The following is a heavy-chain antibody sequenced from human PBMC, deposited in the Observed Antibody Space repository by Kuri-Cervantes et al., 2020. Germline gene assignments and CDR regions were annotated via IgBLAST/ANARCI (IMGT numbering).Heavy chain of an antibody. CDR1: GYTFTSYG. J-gene: IGHJ6*02. CDR2: ISAYNGNT. Sequence: ASVKVSCKASGYTFTSYGISWVRQAPGQGLEWMGWISAYNGNTNYAQKLQGRVTMTTDTSTSTAYMELRSLRSDDTAVYYCAREAGRQWLAIYYYYYYGMDVWGQGTTVTVSS. D-gene: IGHD6-19*01. V-gene: IGHV1-18*01. CDR3: AREAGRQWLAIYYYYYYGMDV.